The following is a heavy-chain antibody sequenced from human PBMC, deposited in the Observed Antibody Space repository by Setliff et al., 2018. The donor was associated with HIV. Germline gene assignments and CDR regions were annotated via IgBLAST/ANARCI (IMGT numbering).Heavy chain of an antibody. V-gene: IGHV4-34*01. J-gene: IGHJ4*02. Sequence: SETLSLTCVVSGGSFSGYSWSWIRQSPGKGLEWLGDISQSGTTHYNQSLKRRVTISADTSKSQLSMKLTSVAAADTAIYYCARGKGGIDGPVEFDNWGQGTPVTVSS. D-gene: IGHD1-1*01. CDR1: GGSFSGYS. CDR3: ARGKGGIDGPVEFDN. CDR2: ISQSGTT.